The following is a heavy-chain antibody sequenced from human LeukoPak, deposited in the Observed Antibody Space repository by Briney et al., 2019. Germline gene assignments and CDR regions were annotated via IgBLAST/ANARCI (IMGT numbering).Heavy chain of an antibody. Sequence: ASVKVSCKASGYTFNGYYMHWVRQAPGQGLEWMGSTSSNSGGTKYAQNFQGRVTMTRDTSISTAYMELSSLRSDDTAVYHCAREGTHYYYYMDVWGKGTTVTVSS. CDR2: TSSNSGGT. V-gene: IGHV1-2*02. J-gene: IGHJ6*03. CDR1: GYTFNGYY. CDR3: AREGTHYYYYMDV. D-gene: IGHD1-7*01.